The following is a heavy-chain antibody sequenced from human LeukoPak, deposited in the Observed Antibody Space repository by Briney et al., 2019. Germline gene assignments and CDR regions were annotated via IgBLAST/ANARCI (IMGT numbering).Heavy chain of an antibody. J-gene: IGHJ4*02. V-gene: IGHV3-23*01. CDR1: GFTFSSYA. CDR2: ISGSGGST. CDR3: AKQGDIVVVPAAMRRGYFDY. D-gene: IGHD2-2*01. Sequence: GGSLRLSCAASGFTFSSYAMSWVRQAPGKGLEWVSAISGSGGSTYYADSVKGRLTISRDNSKNTLYLQMNSLRAEDTAVYYCAKQGDIVVVPAAMRRGYFDYWGQGTLVTVSS.